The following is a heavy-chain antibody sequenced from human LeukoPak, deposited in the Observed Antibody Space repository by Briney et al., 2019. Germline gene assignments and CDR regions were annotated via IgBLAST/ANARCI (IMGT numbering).Heavy chain of an antibody. V-gene: IGHV4-34*01. CDR3: ARVDTAMVEDYYGMDV. CDR1: GGSFSGYY. Sequence: SETLSLTCAVYGGSFSGYYWSWIRQPPGKGLEWIEEINHSGSTNYNPSLKSRVTISVDTSKNQFSLKLSSVTAADTAVYYCARVDTAMVEDYYGMDVWGQGTTVTVSS. D-gene: IGHD5-18*01. CDR2: INHSGST. J-gene: IGHJ6*02.